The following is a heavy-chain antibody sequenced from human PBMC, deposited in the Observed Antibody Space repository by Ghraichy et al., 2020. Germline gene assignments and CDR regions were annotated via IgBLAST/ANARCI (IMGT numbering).Heavy chain of an antibody. Sequence: SENLSLTCAVYGGSFSGYYWSWIRQPPGKGLEWIGEINHSGSTNYNPSLKSRVTISVETSKNQFSLKLSSVTAADTAGYYCAGGGGWYGIGWFDPWGQGTLVTVSS. CDR3: AGGGGWYGIGWFDP. D-gene: IGHD6-19*01. CDR1: GGSFSGYY. J-gene: IGHJ5*02. CDR2: INHSGST. V-gene: IGHV4-34*01.